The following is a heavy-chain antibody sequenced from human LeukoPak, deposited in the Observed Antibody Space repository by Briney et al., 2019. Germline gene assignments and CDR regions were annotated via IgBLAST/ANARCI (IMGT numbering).Heavy chain of an antibody. V-gene: IGHV1-18*01. CDR1: GYTFTSYG. CDR3: ARYALRFLEWLTQTTPANWYFDL. J-gene: IGHJ2*01. CDR2: ISAYNGNT. D-gene: IGHD3-3*01. Sequence: ASVKVSCKASGYTFTSYGISWVRQAPGQGLEWMGWISAYNGNTNYAQKLQGRVTMTTDTSTSTAYMELRSLRSDDTAVYYCARYALRFLEWLTQTTPANWYFDLWGRGTLVTVSS.